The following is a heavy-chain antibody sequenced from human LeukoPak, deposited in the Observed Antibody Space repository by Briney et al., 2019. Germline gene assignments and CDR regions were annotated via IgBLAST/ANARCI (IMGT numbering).Heavy chain of an antibody. CDR2: ISSSGSTI. V-gene: IGHV3-11*01. CDR3: ARDSPGDYYDSSGYYYDY. D-gene: IGHD3-22*01. J-gene: IGHJ4*02. CDR1: GFTFSDYY. Sequence: GGSLRLSCAASGFTFSDYYMSWIRQAPGKGLEWVSYISSSGSTIYYADSVKGRFTISRDNAKNSLYLQMNSLRAEDTAVYYCARDSPGDYYDSSGYYYDYWGQGTLVTVSS.